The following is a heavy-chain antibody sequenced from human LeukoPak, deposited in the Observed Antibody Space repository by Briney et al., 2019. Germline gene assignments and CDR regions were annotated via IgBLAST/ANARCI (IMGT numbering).Heavy chain of an antibody. CDR2: ISSSSTTI. D-gene: IGHD5-18*01. V-gene: IGHV3-48*01. J-gene: IGHJ4*02. Sequence: GGSLRLSCTASGFTFSDSSMNGVRQAPGKGLEWLSYISSSSTTIYYADSVKGRFTISRDDAKNSLYLQMNSLRAEDTAVYYCARNLNTAADYWGQGILVTVSS. CDR3: ARNLNTAADY. CDR1: GFTFSDSS.